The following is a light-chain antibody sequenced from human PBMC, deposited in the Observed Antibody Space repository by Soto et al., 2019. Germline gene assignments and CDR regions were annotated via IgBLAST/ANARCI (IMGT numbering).Light chain of an antibody. CDR3: QSYDSSLSAV. Sequence: QSVLTQPPSVSGAPGQRVTISCTGSSSNIGAGYDVHWYQQLPGTAPKLLIYGNSNRPSGVPDRFSGSKSGTSASLAITGLQAEDEADYYCQSYDSSLSAVFGTGTKFTVL. V-gene: IGLV1-40*01. J-gene: IGLJ1*01. CDR1: SSNIGAGYD. CDR2: GNS.